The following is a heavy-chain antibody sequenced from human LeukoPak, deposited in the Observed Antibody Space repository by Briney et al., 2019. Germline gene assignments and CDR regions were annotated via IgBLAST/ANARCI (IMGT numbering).Heavy chain of an antibody. CDR1: GFTFGTYG. CDR2: IRSDGSNK. Sequence: GGSLRLSCAASGFTFGTYGMHWVRQAPGKGLEWVAFIRSDGSNKYYADSVKGRFTISRDNSKNTLYLQMNSLRAEDTAVYYCAKDPGGSYSDYYYMDVWGKGTTATVSS. D-gene: IGHD1-26*01. V-gene: IGHV3-30*02. J-gene: IGHJ6*03. CDR3: AKDPGGSYSDYYYMDV.